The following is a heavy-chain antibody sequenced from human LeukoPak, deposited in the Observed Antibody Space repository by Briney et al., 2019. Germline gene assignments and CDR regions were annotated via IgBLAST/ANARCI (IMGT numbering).Heavy chain of an antibody. CDR3: ARDRGVYYFDY. CDR1: GYTFISYG. CDR2: IGRNNGNT. J-gene: IGHJ4*02. V-gene: IGHV1-18*01. Sequence: ASVKVSCKASGYTFISYGITWVRQAPGQGLEWMGWIGRNNGNTKFAQKFQGRVTMTTDTSTTTAYMELRSPRSDDTAVYFCARDRGVYYFDYWGQGTLVSVSS. D-gene: IGHD6-25*01.